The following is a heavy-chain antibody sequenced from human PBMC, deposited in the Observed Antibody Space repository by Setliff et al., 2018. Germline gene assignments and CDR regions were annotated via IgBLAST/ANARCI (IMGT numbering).Heavy chain of an antibody. CDR2: IYKSGTN. J-gene: IGHJ4*02. V-gene: IGHV4-59*01. Sequence: SETLSLTCNVSGDSMYGYYWSWIRQPPGKGLEWIGYIYKSGTNKYNPSLGRRISMSVDTAKNQFSLNLNYVTTADTAVYYCARDQFSSGWYGAPESYFDRWGQGVLVTVSS. D-gene: IGHD6-19*01. CDR3: ARDQFSSGWYGAPESYFDR. CDR1: GDSMYGYY.